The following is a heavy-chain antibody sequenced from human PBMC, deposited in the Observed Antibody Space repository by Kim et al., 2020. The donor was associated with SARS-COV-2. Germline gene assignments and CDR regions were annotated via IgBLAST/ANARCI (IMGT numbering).Heavy chain of an antibody. Sequence: SETLSLTCTVSGGSISSYYWSWIRQPPGKGLEWIGYIYYSGSTNYNPSLKSRVTISVDTSKNQFSLKLSSVTAADTAVYYCARAPAAAPLRSTSMVYYYGMDVWGQGTTVTVSS. D-gene: IGHD6-13*01. J-gene: IGHJ6*02. CDR1: GGSISSYY. CDR2: IYYSGST. CDR3: ARAPAAAPLRSTSMVYYYGMDV. V-gene: IGHV4-59*01.